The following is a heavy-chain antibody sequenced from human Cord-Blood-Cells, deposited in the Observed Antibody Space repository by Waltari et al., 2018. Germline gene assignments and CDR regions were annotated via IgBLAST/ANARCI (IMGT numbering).Heavy chain of an antibody. J-gene: IGHJ4*02. V-gene: IGHV1-8*01. CDR2: RNPNSGNT. D-gene: IGHD6-13*01. CDR1: GYTFTSYD. CDR3: ASLMAAAGNY. Sequence: QVQLVQSGAEVKKPGASVKVSCKASGYTFTSYDINWVRQATGQGLGWMGWRNPNSGNTGYAQKFRGRVPMTRNTSISTAYMELSSLRSEDTAVYYCASLMAAAGNYWGQGTLVTVSS.